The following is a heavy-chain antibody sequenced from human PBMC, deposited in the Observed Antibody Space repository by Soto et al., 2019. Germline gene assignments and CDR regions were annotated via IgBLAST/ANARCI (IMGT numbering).Heavy chain of an antibody. CDR3: ATQEVGGSYAYTFDP. Sequence: PSETLSLTCAVYGGSFSGYYWTWIRQPPGTGLEWIGEINHSGSTNYNPSLKSRVTISVDTSKNQFSLKLSSVTAADTAVYYCATQEVGGSYAYTFDPWGQGTLVTVSS. D-gene: IGHD1-26*01. V-gene: IGHV4-34*01. CDR2: INHSGST. CDR1: GGSFSGYY. J-gene: IGHJ5*02.